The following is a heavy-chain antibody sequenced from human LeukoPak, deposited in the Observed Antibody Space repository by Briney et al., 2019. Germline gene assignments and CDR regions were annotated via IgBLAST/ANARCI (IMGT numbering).Heavy chain of an antibody. J-gene: IGHJ3*02. D-gene: IGHD3-22*01. V-gene: IGHV2-5*02. CDR3: AHRLGAWTMIRSVAFDI. CDR1: GFSLSTSGVG. CDR2: IYWDDDK. Sequence: ESGPTLVKPTQTLTLTCTFSGFSLSTSGVGVGWIRQPPGKALEWLALIYWDDDKRYSPSLKSRLTITKDTSKNQVVLTMTNMDPVDTATYYCAHRLGAWTMIRSVAFDIWGQGTLVTVSS.